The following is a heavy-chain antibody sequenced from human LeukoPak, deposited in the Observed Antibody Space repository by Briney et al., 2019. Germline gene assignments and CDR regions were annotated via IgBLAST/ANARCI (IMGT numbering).Heavy chain of an antibody. CDR2: ISYDGGEQ. V-gene: IGHV3-30*01. Sequence: PGGSLRLSCAASGITFTSYAMHWVRQSPGKGLEWVAVISYDGGEQHYADSVRGRFTISRDNLKNVVYLEMNSLKPEDTALYYCARGGTPLGRDAFVIWGQGTVVAVSS. J-gene: IGHJ3*02. CDR1: GITFTSYA. D-gene: IGHD1-1*01. CDR3: ARGGTPLGRDAFVI.